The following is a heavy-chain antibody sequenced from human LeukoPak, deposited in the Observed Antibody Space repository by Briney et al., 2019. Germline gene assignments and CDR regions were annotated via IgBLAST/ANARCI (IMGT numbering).Heavy chain of an antibody. Sequence: ASVKVSCKASGYTFTSYYMHWVRQAPGQGLEWMGIINPSGGSTSYAQKFQGRVTMTRDMSTSTVYMELSSLRSEDTAVYYCAGDGGGNQNFDYWGQGTLVTVSS. CDR2: INPSGGST. V-gene: IGHV1-46*01. D-gene: IGHD4-23*01. J-gene: IGHJ4*02. CDR3: AGDGGGNQNFDY. CDR1: GYTFTSYY.